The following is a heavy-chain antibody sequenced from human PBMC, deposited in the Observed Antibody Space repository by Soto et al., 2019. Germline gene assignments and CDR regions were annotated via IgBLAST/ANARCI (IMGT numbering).Heavy chain of an antibody. V-gene: IGHV3-64*01. CDR3: ARVSSSEPNYYYYYYMDV. D-gene: IGHD6-6*01. CDR2: ISNNGAHT. CDR1: GFTFSNYE. Sequence: PGGSLRLSCAASGFTFSNYEMHWVRQAPGKGLEYVSGISNNGAHTDYAKSVKGRFTISRDNSENTLYLQMNSLRAEDTAVYYCARVSSSEPNYYYYYYMDVWGKGTTVTVSS. J-gene: IGHJ6*03.